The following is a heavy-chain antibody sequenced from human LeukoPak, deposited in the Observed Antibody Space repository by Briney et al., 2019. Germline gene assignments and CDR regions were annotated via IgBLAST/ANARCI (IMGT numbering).Heavy chain of an antibody. V-gene: IGHV1-18*01. Sequence: PGASVKVSCKASGYTFTSYGISWVRQAPGQGLEWMGWISAYNGNTNYAQKLQGRVTMTTDTSTSTAYMELRSLRSDDTAVYYCARDPAPIRDYDFWSGYSNFDYWGQGTLVTVS. D-gene: IGHD3-3*01. CDR2: ISAYNGNT. CDR3: ARDPAPIRDYDFWSGYSNFDY. J-gene: IGHJ4*02. CDR1: GYTFTSYG.